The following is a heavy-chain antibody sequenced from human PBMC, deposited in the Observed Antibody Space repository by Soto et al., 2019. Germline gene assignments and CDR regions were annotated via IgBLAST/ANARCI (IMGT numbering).Heavy chain of an antibody. J-gene: IGHJ5*02. CDR1: GGSISSGGYF. V-gene: IGHV4-31*01. Sequence: SETLSLTCTVSGGSISSGGYFWSWIRQHPGKGLEWIGNIYYSGSTYYSPSFQGLVTISADTSLNTAYLQWDSLRASDTAIYYCARGFTGSAGRFDPWGQGTVVTVSS. D-gene: IGHD2-8*02. CDR3: ARGFTGSAGRFDP. CDR2: IYYSGST.